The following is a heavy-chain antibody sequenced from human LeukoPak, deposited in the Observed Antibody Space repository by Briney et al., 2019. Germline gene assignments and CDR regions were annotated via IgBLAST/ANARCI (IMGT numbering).Heavy chain of an antibody. D-gene: IGHD6-6*01. CDR1: GGSISSYY. J-gene: IGHJ5*02. CDR3: ARERDSIAAFHSFSGYFDP. Sequence: SETLSLTCTVSGGSISSYYWNWIRQPAGKGLEWIGRIYTSGSTDYNPSLKSRVTMSVDTSKNQMSLRLSSVTAADTAVYYCARERDSIAAFHSFSGYFDPWGQGTLVTVSS. V-gene: IGHV4-4*07. CDR2: IYTSGST.